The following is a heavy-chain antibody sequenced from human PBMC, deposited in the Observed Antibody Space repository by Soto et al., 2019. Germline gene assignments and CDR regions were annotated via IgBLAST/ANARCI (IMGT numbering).Heavy chain of an antibody. CDR1: GFTFSSYS. D-gene: IGHD6-13*01. Sequence: GGSLRLSCAASGFTFSSYSMNWVHQAPGKGLEWVSSITSSSSYIYYADSVKGRFTISRDNAKNSLYLQMNSLRAEDTAVYYCARAKSSSWGGYYYYYYMDVWGKGTTVTVSS. V-gene: IGHV3-21*01. J-gene: IGHJ6*03. CDR3: ARAKSSSWGGYYYYYYMDV. CDR2: ITSSSSYI.